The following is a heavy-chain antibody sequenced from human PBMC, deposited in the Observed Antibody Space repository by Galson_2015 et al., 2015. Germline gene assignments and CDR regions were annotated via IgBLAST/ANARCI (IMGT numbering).Heavy chain of an antibody. Sequence: SLRLSCAASGFTFSSYAMSWVRQAPGKGLEWVSGISGSGGSTYYADSVKGRFTISRDNSKNTLYLQMNSLRAEDTAVYYCAKVVGGYSYRLDAFDIWGQGTMVTVSS. V-gene: IGHV3-23*01. D-gene: IGHD5-18*01. J-gene: IGHJ3*02. CDR3: AKVVGGYSYRLDAFDI. CDR1: GFTFSSYA. CDR2: ISGSGGST.